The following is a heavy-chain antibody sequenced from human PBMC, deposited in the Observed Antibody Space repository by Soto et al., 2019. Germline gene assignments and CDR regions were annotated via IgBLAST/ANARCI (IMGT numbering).Heavy chain of an antibody. CDR1: GGSISSYY. CDR3: ARDKGRYDSGMDV. Sequence: ASETLSLTCTVSGGSISSYYWSWIRQPPGKGLEWIGYIFYTGSTKYNPSLKSRVTISVDRSRNHFSLNLSSVTAADTAVYYCARDKGRYDSGMDVWGQGTTVTVSS. CDR2: IFYTGST. D-gene: IGHD3-9*01. V-gene: IGHV4-59*01. J-gene: IGHJ6*02.